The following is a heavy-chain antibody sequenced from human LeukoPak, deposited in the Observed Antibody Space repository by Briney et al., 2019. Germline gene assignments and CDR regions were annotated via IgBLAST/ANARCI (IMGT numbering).Heavy chain of an antibody. Sequence: GGSLRLSCAASGFTFSSYWMSWVRQAPGKGLEWVANIKQDGSEKYYVDSVKGRFTISRDNAKNSLYLQMNSLRAEDTAVYYCARGSGYWANWFDPWGQGTLVTVSS. D-gene: IGHD2-15*01. CDR2: IKQDGSEK. V-gene: IGHV3-7*01. J-gene: IGHJ5*02. CDR3: ARGSGYWANWFDP. CDR1: GFTFSSYW.